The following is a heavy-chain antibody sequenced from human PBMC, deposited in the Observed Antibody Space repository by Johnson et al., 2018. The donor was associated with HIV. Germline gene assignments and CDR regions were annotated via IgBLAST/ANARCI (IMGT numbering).Heavy chain of an antibody. CDR2: IRGSGGTI. CDR3: ARSKDCSGGSCPDAFDI. J-gene: IGHJ3*02. D-gene: IGHD2-15*01. Sequence: QVQLVESGGGLVHPGGSLRLSCVASGFTFSDYYMTWIRPAPGKGLEWVSYIRGSGGTIYSADSVQGRFPLSRDNARNSLYRQINSLRVEDTAVYYCARSKDCSGGSCPDAFDIWGQGTMVIVSS. CDR1: GFTFSDYY. V-gene: IGHV3-11*04.